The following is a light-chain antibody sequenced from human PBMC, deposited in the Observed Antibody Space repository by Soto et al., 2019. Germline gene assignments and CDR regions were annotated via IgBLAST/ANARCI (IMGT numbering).Light chain of an antibody. CDR3: QQYMNWPPLT. CDR2: GAS. Sequence: EIVMTQSPATLSVSPGERVTLSCRASESISRNLAWYQQKPGQAPRLLIYGASSRGTGVPARFSGGGSGTEFTLTISSLQSEDSAVYFCQQYMNWPPLTFGPGTKVDV. CDR1: ESISRN. J-gene: IGKJ3*01. V-gene: IGKV3-15*01.